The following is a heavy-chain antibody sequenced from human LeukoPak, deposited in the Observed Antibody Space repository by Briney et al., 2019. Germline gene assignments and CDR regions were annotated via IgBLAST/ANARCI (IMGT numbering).Heavy chain of an antibody. V-gene: IGHV3-30*02. J-gene: IGHJ4*02. CDR1: GFTFSTYG. CDR2: IRNDGRNK. Sequence: GGSLRLSCAASGFTFSTYGMSWVRQAPGKGLEWVAFIRNDGRNKYYADSLKGRFIISRDNSKNTLYLQMNSVGDEDTAVYYCAKDSSTSCHDWGQGTLVTVSS. CDR3: AKDSSTSCHD. D-gene: IGHD2-2*01.